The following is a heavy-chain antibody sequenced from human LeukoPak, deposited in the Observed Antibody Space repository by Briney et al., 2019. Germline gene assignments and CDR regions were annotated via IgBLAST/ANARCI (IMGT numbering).Heavy chain of an antibody. CDR1: GGSISSYY. Sequence: SETLSLTCTVSGGSISSYYWSWLRQPPGKGLEWIGYIYYSGSTNYNPSLKSRVTISVDTSKNQFSLKLSSVTAADTAVYYCARRDYYDSSDHAFDIWGQGTMVTVSS. V-gene: IGHV4-59*01. CDR2: IYYSGST. D-gene: IGHD3-22*01. J-gene: IGHJ3*02. CDR3: ARRDYYDSSDHAFDI.